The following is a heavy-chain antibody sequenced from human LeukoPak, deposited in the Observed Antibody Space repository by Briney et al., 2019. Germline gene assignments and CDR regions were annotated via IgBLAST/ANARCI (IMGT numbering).Heavy chain of an antibody. CDR2: IYPGDSDT. CDR1: GYNFTNYW. CDR3: ARRRDLYPGSYYPFDY. J-gene: IGHJ4*02. D-gene: IGHD1-26*01. Sequence: GESLKISCKGSGYNFTNYWIGWVRQMPGKGLEWMGVIYPGDSDTRYSPSFQGQVTISADKSITTAYLQWNRLKASDTAMYYCARRRDLYPGSYYPFDYWGQGTLVTVSS. V-gene: IGHV5-51*01.